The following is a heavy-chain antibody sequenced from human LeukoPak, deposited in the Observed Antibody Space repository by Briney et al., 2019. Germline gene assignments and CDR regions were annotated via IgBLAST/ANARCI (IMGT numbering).Heavy chain of an antibody. CDR1: GFTFSDYY. CDR2: ISSSGSTI. Sequence: GGSLRLSCAASGFTFSDYYMSWIRQAPGKGLEWVSYISSSGSTIYYADSVKGRFTISRDGSKNTLYLQMNSLRGEDTAVYYCAKDGSWAFDYWGQGTLVIVSS. V-gene: IGHV3-11*04. J-gene: IGHJ4*02. CDR3: AKDGSWAFDY. D-gene: IGHD6-13*01.